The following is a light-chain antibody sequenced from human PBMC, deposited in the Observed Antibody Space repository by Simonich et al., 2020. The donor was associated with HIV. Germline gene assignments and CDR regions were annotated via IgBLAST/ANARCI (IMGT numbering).Light chain of an antibody. CDR3: YSTDSSSNHWV. Sequence: SYELTQPSSVSVSPGQPASITCSGSVLAKKYARWFQQKPAQAPVLLIYNDRARPSGFPERFSGSRSGTMATLTISGAQVEDEADYYCYSTDSSSNHWVFGGGTKLTVL. J-gene: IGLJ3*02. CDR1: VLAKKY. V-gene: IGLV3-27*01. CDR2: NDR.